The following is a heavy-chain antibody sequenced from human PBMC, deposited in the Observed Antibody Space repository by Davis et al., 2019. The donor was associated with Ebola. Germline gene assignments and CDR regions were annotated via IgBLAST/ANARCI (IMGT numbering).Heavy chain of an antibody. CDR1: GGSISSYY. CDR3: AREGNYGLNYYYYMDV. Sequence: PSETLSLTCTVSGGSISSYYWSWIRQPPGKGLEWIGYIYYSGSTNYNPSLKSRVTISVYTSKNQFSLKLSSVTAADTAVYYCAREGNYGLNYYYYMDVWGKGTTVTVSS. D-gene: IGHD4-11*01. V-gene: IGHV4-59*01. CDR2: IYYSGST. J-gene: IGHJ6*03.